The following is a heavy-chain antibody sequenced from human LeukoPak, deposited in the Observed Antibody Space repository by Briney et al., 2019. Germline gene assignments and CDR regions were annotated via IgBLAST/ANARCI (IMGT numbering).Heavy chain of an antibody. CDR1: GGSISRYY. Sequence: PSETLSLTCTVSGGSISRYYWSWIRQPPGKGLEWIGSIYHSGSSYYNPSLNSRVTISVDKSKNQFSLKLSSVTAADTAVYYCARGYSSSWYPNWFDPWGQGTLVTVSS. V-gene: IGHV4-38-2*02. CDR3: ARGYSSSWYPNWFDP. J-gene: IGHJ5*02. D-gene: IGHD6-13*01. CDR2: IYHSGSS.